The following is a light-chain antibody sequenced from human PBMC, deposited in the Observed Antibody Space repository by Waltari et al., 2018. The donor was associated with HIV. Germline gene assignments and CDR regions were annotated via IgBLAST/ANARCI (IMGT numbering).Light chain of an antibody. CDR2: EVS. J-gene: IGLJ1*01. CDR3: SSFTSNSTLV. CDR1: SSDVGGYNY. V-gene: IGLV2-14*01. Sequence: QSALTQPASVSGSPGQSITISCTGTSSDVGGYNYVSWYQQHPGKAPKLMIYEVSKRPLRVSNRFPGPKSGNPAFLTISGLQAEDEADYYCSSFTSNSTLVFGTGTKVTVL.